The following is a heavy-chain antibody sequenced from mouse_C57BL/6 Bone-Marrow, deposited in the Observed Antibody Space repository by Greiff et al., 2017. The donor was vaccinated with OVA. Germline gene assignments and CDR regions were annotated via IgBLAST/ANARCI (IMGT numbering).Heavy chain of an antibody. V-gene: IGHV1-15*01. D-gene: IGHD2-5*01. CDR3: TRCYSNYYAMDY. CDR2: IDPETGGT. CDR1: GYTFTDYE. J-gene: IGHJ4*01. Sequence: QVQLKESGAELVRPGASVTLSCKASGYTFTDYEMHWMKQTPVHGLEWIGAIDPETGGTAYNQKFKGKAILTADKSSSTAYMELRSLTSEDSAVYYCTRCYSNYYAMDYWGQGTSVTVSS.